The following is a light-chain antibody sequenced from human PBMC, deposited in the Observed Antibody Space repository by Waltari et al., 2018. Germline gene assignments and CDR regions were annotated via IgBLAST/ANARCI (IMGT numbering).Light chain of an antibody. J-gene: IGKJ4*01. CDR2: WAS. Sequence: GERATINCKSSQSVLYSSNNKNYLAWYQQKPGQPPKLLIYWASTRESGVPDRFSGSGSGTYFTLIISSLQAEDVAVYYCQQYYRTPLTFGGGTKVEIK. CDR1: QSVLYSSNNKNY. CDR3: QQYYRTPLT. V-gene: IGKV4-1*01.